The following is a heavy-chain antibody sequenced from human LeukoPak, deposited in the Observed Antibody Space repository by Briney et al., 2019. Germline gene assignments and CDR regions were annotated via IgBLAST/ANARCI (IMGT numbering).Heavy chain of an antibody. CDR2: IRNKANSYTT. CDR3: TRVTTDVDY. Sequence: GGSLRLSCAAFGFTFSDHYMDWVRQAPGKGLEWVGRIRNKANSYTTEYAASVKGRFTISRDDSKNSVYLQMNSLKTEDTAVYFCTRVTTDVDYWGQGTLVTVSS. D-gene: IGHD1-14*01. V-gene: IGHV3-72*01. J-gene: IGHJ4*02. CDR1: GFTFSDHY.